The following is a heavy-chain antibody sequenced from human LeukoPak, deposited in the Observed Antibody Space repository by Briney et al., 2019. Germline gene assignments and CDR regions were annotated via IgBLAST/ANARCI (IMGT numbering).Heavy chain of an antibody. CDR3: ARLATHAFDI. V-gene: IGHV3-48*01. Sequence: GGSLRLSCAASGFTFSSYSMNWVRQAPGKGLEWVSYISSSSTIYYADSVKGRFTISRDNAKNSLYLQMNSLRAEDTAVYYCARLATHAFDIWGQGTMVTVSS. CDR1: GFTFSSYS. CDR2: ISSSSTI. J-gene: IGHJ3*02.